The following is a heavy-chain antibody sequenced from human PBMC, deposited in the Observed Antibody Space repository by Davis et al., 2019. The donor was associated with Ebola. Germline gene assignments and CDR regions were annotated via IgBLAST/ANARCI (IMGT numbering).Heavy chain of an antibody. CDR1: GFLFNNGR. CDR2: IKTEAVGGTR. V-gene: IGHV3-15*05. CDR3: RIEHFDH. Sequence: PGGSLRPSCSALGFLFNNGRMSWVRQLPGMGLEWVGHIKTEAVGGTRQYGAAVKGRFTISRDDSQNTAYLQMNSLRTEDSGIYYCRIEHFDHWGQGALVSVSS. J-gene: IGHJ4*02.